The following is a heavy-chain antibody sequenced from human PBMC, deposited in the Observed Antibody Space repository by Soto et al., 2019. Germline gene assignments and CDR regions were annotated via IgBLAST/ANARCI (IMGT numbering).Heavy chain of an antibody. D-gene: IGHD2-2*01. CDR3: AKDGPYIVVVPAALDY. CDR2: ISGSGGST. J-gene: IGHJ4*02. Sequence: GWSLRLSCAASGFTFSSYAMSWVRQAPGKGLEWVSAISGSGGSTYYADSVKGRFTISRDNSKNTLYLQMNSLRAEDTAVYYCAKDGPYIVVVPAALDYWGQGTLVTVSS. CDR1: GFTFSSYA. V-gene: IGHV3-23*01.